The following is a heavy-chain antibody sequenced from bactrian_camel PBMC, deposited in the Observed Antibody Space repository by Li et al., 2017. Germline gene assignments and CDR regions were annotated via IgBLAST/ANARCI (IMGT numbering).Heavy chain of an antibody. D-gene: IGHD6*01. CDR2: IYTGSSST. V-gene: IGHV3-2*01. CDR3: AAGTTVVAPYTY. J-gene: IGHJ4*01. CDR1: GVTLISYY. Sequence: LVESGGGLVQPGGSLRLSRSASGVTLISYYVSWVRQAPGKGLERVSSIYTGSSSTYYADSAKGRFTISTDNAKNTLYLHANSLKPDDTAVYYCAAGTTVVAPYTYWGRGTQVTVS.